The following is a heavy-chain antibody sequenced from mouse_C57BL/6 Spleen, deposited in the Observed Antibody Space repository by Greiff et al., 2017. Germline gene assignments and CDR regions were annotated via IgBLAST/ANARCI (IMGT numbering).Heavy chain of an antibody. CDR1: GFTFSDYY. Sequence: DVKLVESEGGLVQPGSSMKLSCTASGFTFSDYYMAWVRQVPEKGLEWVANINYDGSSTYYLDSLKSRFIISRDNAKNILYLQMSSLKSEDTATYYCARRYDDGWYFYVWGTGTTVTVSS. V-gene: IGHV5-16*01. CDR3: ARRYDDGWYFYV. CDR2: INYDGSST. D-gene: IGHD2-14*01. J-gene: IGHJ1*03.